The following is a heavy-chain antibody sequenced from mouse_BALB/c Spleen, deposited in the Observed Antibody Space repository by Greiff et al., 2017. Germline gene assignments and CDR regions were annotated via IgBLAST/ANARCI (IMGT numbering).Heavy chain of an antibody. CDR3: ARQRDYGNFFAY. D-gene: IGHD2-1*01. J-gene: IGHJ3*01. CDR1: GFTFSSYA. CDR2: ISSGGSYT. Sequence: DVMLVESGGGLVKPGGSLKLSCAASGFTFSSYAMSWVRQTPEKRLEWVATISSGGSYTYYPDSVKGRFTISRDNAKNTLYLLMSSMRSEDTAMYYCARQRDYGNFFAYWGQGTLVTVSA. V-gene: IGHV5-9-3*01.